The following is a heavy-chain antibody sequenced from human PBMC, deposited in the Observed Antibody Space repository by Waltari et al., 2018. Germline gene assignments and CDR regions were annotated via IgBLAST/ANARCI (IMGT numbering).Heavy chain of an antibody. CDR3: ARGGLYGQQLLESAFEI. CDR1: GGSFSTYA. J-gene: IGHJ3*02. V-gene: IGHV1-69*05. Sequence: QVQLVQSGAEVKKPGSSVKVSCKASGGSFSTYAITWWRQAPGQGLEWMGGIIPMFETANYAQKFQERVTITTDGSMTTAYMELSSLTSEDTAVYYCARGGLYGQQLLESAFEIWGQGTKVTVAS. D-gene: IGHD6-13*01. CDR2: IIPMFETA.